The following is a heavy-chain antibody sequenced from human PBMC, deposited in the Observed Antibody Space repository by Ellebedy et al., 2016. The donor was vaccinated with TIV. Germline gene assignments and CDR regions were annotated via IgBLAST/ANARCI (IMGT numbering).Heavy chain of an antibody. V-gene: IGHV1-3*01. CDR2: INAGNGNT. Sequence: ASVKVSCKASGYTFTSYAMHWVRQAPGHRLEWMGWINAGNGNTKYSRKFQGRVTITRATSASTAYMELSSLRSEDTAVYYCARGYCSGGSCSATAFDIWGQGTMVTVSS. J-gene: IGHJ3*02. CDR1: GYTFTSYA. D-gene: IGHD2-15*01. CDR3: ARGYCSGGSCSATAFDI.